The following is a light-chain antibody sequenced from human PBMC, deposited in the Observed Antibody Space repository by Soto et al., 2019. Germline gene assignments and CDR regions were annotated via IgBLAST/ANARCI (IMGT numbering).Light chain of an antibody. CDR3: QQYGGSTRT. V-gene: IGKV3-20*01. CDR1: QSVSSSY. Sequence: EIVLTQSPGTLSLSPGERATLSCRASQSVSSSYLAWYQQQPGQAPRLLIYGASSRATGIPDRITGSGSGTDFTLSISRLEPEDFAVYYCQQYGGSTRTFGQGTKVDIK. CDR2: GAS. J-gene: IGKJ1*01.